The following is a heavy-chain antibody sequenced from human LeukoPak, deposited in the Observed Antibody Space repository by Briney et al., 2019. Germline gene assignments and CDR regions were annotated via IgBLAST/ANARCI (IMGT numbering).Heavy chain of an antibody. J-gene: IGHJ4*02. D-gene: IGHD5-18*01. Sequence: PSETLSLTCSVSGDSISTYHWNWIRKPPGKGLEWIGYMQSTGNSNYNPSLKNRVSIFVDMSKNQFVLNLRSVTAADTAVYYCARDKRHSYGRYFDPWGQGMLVTVSS. CDR2: MQSTGNS. V-gene: IGHV4-59*01. CDR1: GDSISTYH. CDR3: ARDKRHSYGRYFDP.